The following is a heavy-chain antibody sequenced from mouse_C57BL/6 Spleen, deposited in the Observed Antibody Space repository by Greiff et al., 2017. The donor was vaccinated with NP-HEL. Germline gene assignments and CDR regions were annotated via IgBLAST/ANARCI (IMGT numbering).Heavy chain of an antibody. CDR3: ARRGAMDDGYYVHYFDY. D-gene: IGHD2-3*01. CDR2: INPSSGYT. V-gene: IGHV1-7*01. CDR1: GYTFTSYW. Sequence: VQGVESGAELAKPGASVKLSCKASGYTFTSYWMHWVKQRPGQGLEWIGYINPSSGYTKYNQKFKDKATLTADKSSSTAYMQLSSLTYEDSAVYYCARRGAMDDGYYVHYFDYWGQGTTLTVSS. J-gene: IGHJ2*01.